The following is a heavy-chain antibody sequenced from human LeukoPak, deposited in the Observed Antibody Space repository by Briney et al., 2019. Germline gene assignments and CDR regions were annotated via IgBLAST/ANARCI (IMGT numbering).Heavy chain of an antibody. CDR2: INSDGGTT. Sequence: PGGSLRLSCAASGFTFISYWMHWVRQAPGKGLVWVSRINSDGGTTSYAASVKGRFTISRDTAKNTLYLQMNSLRAEDTAVYYCARGHHYCDSSAYYYWGQGTLVTVSS. J-gene: IGHJ4*02. V-gene: IGHV3-74*01. D-gene: IGHD3-22*01. CDR3: ARGHHYCDSSAYYY. CDR1: GFTFISYW.